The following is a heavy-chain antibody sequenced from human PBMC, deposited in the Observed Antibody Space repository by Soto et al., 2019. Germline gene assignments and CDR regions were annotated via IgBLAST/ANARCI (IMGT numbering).Heavy chain of an antibody. J-gene: IGHJ6*03. V-gene: IGHV3-66*01. D-gene: IGHD4-17*01. CDR2: IYSGGST. Sequence: GSLRLSCAASGFTVSSNYMSWVRQAPGKGLEWVSVIYSGGSTYYADSVKGRFTISRDNSKNTLYLQMNSLRAEDTAVYYCARSAYGDYYYYYYMDVWGEGTTVTVSS. CDR1: GFTVSSNY. CDR3: ARSAYGDYYYYYYMDV.